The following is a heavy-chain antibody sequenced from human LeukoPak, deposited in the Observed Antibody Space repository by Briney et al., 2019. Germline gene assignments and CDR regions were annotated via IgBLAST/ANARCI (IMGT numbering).Heavy chain of an antibody. J-gene: IGHJ4*02. Sequence: ASVKVSCKASGYTFTSYGISWVRQAPGKGLEWMGGFDPEDGETIYAQKFQGRVTMTEDTSTDTAYMGLSSLRSEDTAVYYCVTENLGRGTAMGDFDYWGQGTLVTVSS. D-gene: IGHD5-18*01. CDR2: FDPEDGET. V-gene: IGHV1-24*01. CDR3: VTENLGRGTAMGDFDY. CDR1: GYTFTSYG.